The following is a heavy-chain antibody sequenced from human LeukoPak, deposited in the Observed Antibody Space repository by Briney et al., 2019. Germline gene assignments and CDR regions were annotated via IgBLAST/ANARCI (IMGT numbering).Heavy chain of an antibody. D-gene: IGHD3-22*01. Sequence: GGSLRLSCAASGFTFSSYGMHWVCQAPGKGLEWVAVIWYDGSNKYYADSVKGRFTISRDNSKNTLYLQMNSLRAEDTAVYYCARSNYGYYYDSSAVGYYFDYWGQGTLVTVSS. CDR3: ARSNYGYYYDSSAVGYYFDY. CDR2: IWYDGSNK. CDR1: GFTFSSYG. V-gene: IGHV3-33*01. J-gene: IGHJ4*02.